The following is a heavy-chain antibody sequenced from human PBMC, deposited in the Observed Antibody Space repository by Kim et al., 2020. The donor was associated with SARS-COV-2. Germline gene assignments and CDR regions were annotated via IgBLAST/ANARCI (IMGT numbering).Heavy chain of an antibody. J-gene: IGHJ6*01. Sequence: SLRLSCAASGFTFDDYAMHWVRQAPGKGLEWVSGISWNSGSIGYADSVKGRFTISRDNAKNSLYLQMNSLRAEDTALYYCAKDTGCSGGSCYSWDYYY. CDR2: ISWNSGSI. CDR1: GFTFDDYA. V-gene: IGHV3-9*01. D-gene: IGHD2-15*01. CDR3: AKDTGCSGGSCYSWDYYY.